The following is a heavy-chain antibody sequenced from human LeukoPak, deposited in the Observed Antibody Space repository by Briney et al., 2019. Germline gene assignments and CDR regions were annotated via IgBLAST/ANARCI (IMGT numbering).Heavy chain of an antibody. CDR3: ARRVYSSAFDH. Sequence: TSQTLSLTCTVSGGSISSGDYYWSWIRQPPGKGLEWIGYIYSTGITNYNPSLKSRVSISADVSKNQFSLEVTSVTAADTAVYYCARRVYSSAFDHWGQGTLVTVSS. CDR1: GGSISSGDYY. CDR2: IYSTGIT. J-gene: IGHJ4*02. D-gene: IGHD6-6*01. V-gene: IGHV4-30-4*01.